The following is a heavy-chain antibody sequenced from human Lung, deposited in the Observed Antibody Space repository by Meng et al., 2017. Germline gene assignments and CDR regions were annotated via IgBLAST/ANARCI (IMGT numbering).Heavy chain of an antibody. CDR3: ARVKYSSSWYLDF. V-gene: IGHV4-39*07. D-gene: IGHD6-13*01. Sequence: RHQQESGPGLVKPSETLSLTCTVSGGSISSSSYYWGWIRQPPGKGLEWIGSISDGGNTYYNPSLQSRVSISVDTSKNQFSLKLRSVTAADTAVYYCARVKYSSSWYLDFWGQGALVTVSS. CDR2: ISDGGNT. CDR1: GGSISSSSYY. J-gene: IGHJ4*02.